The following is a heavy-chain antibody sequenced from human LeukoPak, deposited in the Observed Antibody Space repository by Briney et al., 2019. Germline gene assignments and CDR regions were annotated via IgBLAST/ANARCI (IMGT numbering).Heavy chain of an antibody. CDR3: ARVVGYSYTFDY. CDR2: IYSGGST. J-gene: IGHJ4*02. V-gene: IGHV3-66*01. Sequence: PGGSLRLSCAASGFSSSVYWMSWVRQAPGRGLEWVSVIYSGGSTYYADSVKGRFTISRDNSKNTLYLQMNSLRAEDTAVYYCARVVGYSYTFDYWGQGTLVTVSS. CDR1: GFSSSVYW. D-gene: IGHD5-18*01.